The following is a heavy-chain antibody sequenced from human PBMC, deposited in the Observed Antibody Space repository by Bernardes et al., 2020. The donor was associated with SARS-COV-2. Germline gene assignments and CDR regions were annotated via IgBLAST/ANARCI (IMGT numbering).Heavy chain of an antibody. CDR2: ISYDGSNK. CDR1: GFTFSSYA. D-gene: IGHD3-9*01. J-gene: IGHJ4*02. V-gene: IGHV3-30-3*01. CDR3: ARPGAPYDILTGPQGY. Sequence: GGSLRLSCAASGFTFSSYAMHWVRQAPGKGLEWVAVISYDGSNKYYADSVKGRFTISRDNTKNTLYLQMNSLRAEDTAVYYCARPGAPYDILTGPQGYWGQGTLVTVSS.